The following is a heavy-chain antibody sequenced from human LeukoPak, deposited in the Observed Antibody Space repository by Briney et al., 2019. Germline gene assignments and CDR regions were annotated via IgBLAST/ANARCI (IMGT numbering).Heavy chain of an antibody. CDR3: ASLNYDFWSGYSAFDI. Sequence: NPGGSLRLSCAASGFTFSSYSMNWVRQAPGKGLEWVSSISSSSYIYYADSVKGRFTISRDNAKNSLYLQMNSLRAEDTAVYYCASLNYDFWSGYSAFDIWGQGTMVTVSS. CDR1: GFTFSSYS. J-gene: IGHJ3*02. V-gene: IGHV3-21*01. CDR2: ISSSSYI. D-gene: IGHD3-3*01.